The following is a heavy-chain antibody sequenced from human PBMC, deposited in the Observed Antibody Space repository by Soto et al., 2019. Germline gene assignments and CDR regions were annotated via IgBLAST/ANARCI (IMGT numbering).Heavy chain of an antibody. J-gene: IGHJ6*02. Sequence: SETLSLTCTVSGGSISSYYWTWIRQPPGKGLEWIGYIYYSGSTNYNPSLKSRVTISVATSKTQFSLKLSSVTAADTAVYYCARDTPYYDILTGYRDAHYYGMDVWGQGTTVTVSS. CDR1: GGSISSYY. CDR2: IYYSGST. D-gene: IGHD3-9*01. CDR3: ARDTPYYDILTGYRDAHYYGMDV. V-gene: IGHV4-59*12.